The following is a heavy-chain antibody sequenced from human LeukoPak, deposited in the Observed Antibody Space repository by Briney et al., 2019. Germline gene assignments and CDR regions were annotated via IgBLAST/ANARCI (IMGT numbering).Heavy chain of an antibody. Sequence: SETLSLTCIVSGGSISSYYWSWIRQPPGKGLEWIGYIYYSGSTNYNPSLKSRVTISVDTSKNQFSLKLSSVTAADTAVYYCARDIDPAGEHWFDPWGQGTLVTVSS. J-gene: IGHJ5*02. CDR1: GGSISSYY. CDR3: ARDIDPAGEHWFDP. CDR2: IYYSGST. D-gene: IGHD3-10*01. V-gene: IGHV4-59*01.